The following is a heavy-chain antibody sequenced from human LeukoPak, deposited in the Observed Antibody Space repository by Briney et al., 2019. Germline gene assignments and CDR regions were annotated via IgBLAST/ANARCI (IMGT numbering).Heavy chain of an antibody. CDR3: GRRRDDWKVNWYDP. D-gene: IGHD1-1*01. CDR2: FYFDGRT. CDR1: GDSLNTNYYY. Sequence: PSETLSLTCNVPGDSLNTNYYYWAWFRQPPGKGLEWIGSFYFDGRTYYNSSLNSRLTISVDSSRNPFSLRLTSVTAADTAVYFCGRRRDDWKVNWYDPWGQGTLVTVSS. V-gene: IGHV4-39*01. J-gene: IGHJ5*02.